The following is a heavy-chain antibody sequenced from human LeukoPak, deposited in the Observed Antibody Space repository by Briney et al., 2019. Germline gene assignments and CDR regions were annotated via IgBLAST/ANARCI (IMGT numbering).Heavy chain of an antibody. D-gene: IGHD3-10*01. CDR1: GFTFSSYA. Sequence: GGPLRLSCAASGFTFSSYAMSWVRQAPGKGLEWVSAISGSGGSTYYADSVKGRFTISRDNSKNTLYLQMNSLRAEDTAVYYCAKDRYGSGSYYKIQNGMDVWGQGTTVTVSS. V-gene: IGHV3-23*01. CDR3: AKDRYGSGSYYKIQNGMDV. CDR2: ISGSGGST. J-gene: IGHJ6*02.